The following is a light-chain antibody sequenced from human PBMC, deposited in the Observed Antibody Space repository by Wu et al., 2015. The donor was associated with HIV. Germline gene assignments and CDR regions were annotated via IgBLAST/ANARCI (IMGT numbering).Light chain of an antibody. J-gene: IGKJ1*01. V-gene: IGKV3D-15*01. CDR2: DAS. CDR1: QYVGKK. CDR3: QQCNSWPWT. Sequence: EIVMTQSPATLSVSPGQRATLSCRASQYVGKKLAWYQQKFGQAPRLLIHDASTRATGIPARFSGSGSGTEFNLTIGSLQVGSILLIYFCQQCNSWPWTFGQGT.